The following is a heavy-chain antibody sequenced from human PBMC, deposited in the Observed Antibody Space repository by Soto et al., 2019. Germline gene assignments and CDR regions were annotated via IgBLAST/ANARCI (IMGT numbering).Heavy chain of an antibody. CDR3: GRAFDRSALY. D-gene: IGHD3-22*01. Sequence: ASVKVSCKASGYTFRNYYIHWVRQAPGQGLEWMGLINPSGGATSYSQRFQGRVTITKDSSTSTVYMELSSLGSEDTAVYYCGRAFDRSALYWGQGTLVTVSS. CDR1: GYTFRNYY. J-gene: IGHJ4*02. CDR2: INPSGGAT. V-gene: IGHV1-46*01.